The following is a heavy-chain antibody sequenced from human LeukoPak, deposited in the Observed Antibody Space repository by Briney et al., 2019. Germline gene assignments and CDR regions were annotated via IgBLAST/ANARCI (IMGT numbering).Heavy chain of an antibody. D-gene: IGHD1-26*01. J-gene: IGHJ4*02. CDR3: AKDLEEWELKTPFDY. CDR1: GFTFSSYA. Sequence: PGGSLRLSCAASGFTFSSYAMSWVRQAPGKGLEWVSSIPASGGSTYYADSVKGRFTISRDNSKNSLYLQMNSLRAEDTAVYYCAKDLEEWELKTPFDYWGQGTLVPVSS. V-gene: IGHV3-23*01. CDR2: IPASGGST.